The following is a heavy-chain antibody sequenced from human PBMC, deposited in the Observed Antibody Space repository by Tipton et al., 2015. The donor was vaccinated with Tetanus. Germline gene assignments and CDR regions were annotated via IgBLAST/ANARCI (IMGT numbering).Heavy chain of an antibody. D-gene: IGHD6-13*01. CDR1: GGSISPYY. J-gene: IGHJ6*02. CDR2: ISYSGTT. Sequence: TLSLTCTVSGGSISPYYWSWIRQPPGKGLEWIGSISYSGTTDYNPSLKSRVTISVDTSKNQFSLKLSSVTAADTAVYYCARHSSSWDYFYYYGMDVWGQGTMVTVSS. CDR3: ARHSSSWDYFYYYGMDV. V-gene: IGHV4-59*08.